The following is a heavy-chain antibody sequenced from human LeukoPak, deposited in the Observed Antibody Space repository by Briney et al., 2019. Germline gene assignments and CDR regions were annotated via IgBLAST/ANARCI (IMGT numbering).Heavy chain of an antibody. CDR2: ISWNSGSI. D-gene: IGHD4-17*01. CDR1: GFTFDDYA. J-gene: IGHJ5*02. V-gene: IGHV3-9*01. CDR3: AKDTSDYGDFYNWFDP. Sequence: GRSLRLSCAASGFTFDDYAMHWVRQAPGKGLEWVSGISWNSGSIGYADSVKGRFTISRDNAKNSLYLQMNSLRAKDTALYYCAKDTSDYGDFYNWFDPWGQGTLVTVSS.